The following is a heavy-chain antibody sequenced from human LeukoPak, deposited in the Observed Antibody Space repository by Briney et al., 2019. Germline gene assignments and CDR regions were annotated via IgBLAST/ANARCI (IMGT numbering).Heavy chain of an antibody. V-gene: IGHV4-39*01. Sequence: SETLSLTCTVSGDAISRTSYYWGWIRQPPGKGLEWIGSMHNSGSTYYNSSLKSRVTISVDTSKNQFSLKLSSVTAADTAIYYCARRGYYESSGQFYFDYWGQGTLVTVSS. D-gene: IGHD3-22*01. CDR2: MHNSGST. J-gene: IGHJ4*02. CDR1: GDAISRTSYY. CDR3: ARRGYYESSGQFYFDY.